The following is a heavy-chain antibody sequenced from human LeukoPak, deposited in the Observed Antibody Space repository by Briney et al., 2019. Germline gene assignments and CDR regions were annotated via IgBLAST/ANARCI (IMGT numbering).Heavy chain of an antibody. V-gene: IGHV1-18*01. CDR1: GYTFTSYG. J-gene: IGHJ4*02. CDR3: ARSPSYGGNSFFDY. CDR2: ISAYNGNT. D-gene: IGHD4-23*01. Sequence: ASVKFSCKASGYTFTSYGISWVRQAPGQGLAWMGWISAYNGNTNYAQKLQGRVTITADESTSTAYMELSSLRSEDTAVYYCARSPSYGGNSFFDYWGQGTLVTVSS.